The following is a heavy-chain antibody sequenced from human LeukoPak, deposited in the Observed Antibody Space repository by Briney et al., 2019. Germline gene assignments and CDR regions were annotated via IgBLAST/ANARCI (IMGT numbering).Heavy chain of an antibody. J-gene: IGHJ6*02. CDR1: GFTFSSYA. CDR3: ARDEGYCSGGSCYSRDYYYYGMDV. CDR2: ISYDGSNK. V-gene: IGHV3-30*04. Sequence: GGSLRLSCAASGFTFSSYAMHWVRQAPGKGLEWGAVISYDGSNKYYADSVKGRFTISRDNSKNTLYLQMNSLRAEDTAVYYCARDEGYCSGGSCYSRDYYYYGMDVWGQGTTVTVSS. D-gene: IGHD2-15*01.